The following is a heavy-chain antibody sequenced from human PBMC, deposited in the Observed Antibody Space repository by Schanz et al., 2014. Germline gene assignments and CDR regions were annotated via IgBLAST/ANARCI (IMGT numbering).Heavy chain of an antibody. J-gene: IGHJ5*02. Sequence: VQLVESGGGLVQPGGSLRLSCAASGFTFSDYYMSWIRQAPGKGLEWVSALSEGGGGTHYADSVRGRFTISSDSSKNTLYLQMSSLRADDTAVYYCAKAADWPVTRFDPWGQGTLVTVSS. CDR2: LSEGGGGT. CDR3: AKAADWPVTRFDP. CDR1: GFTFSDYY. V-gene: IGHV3-23*04. D-gene: IGHD3-9*01.